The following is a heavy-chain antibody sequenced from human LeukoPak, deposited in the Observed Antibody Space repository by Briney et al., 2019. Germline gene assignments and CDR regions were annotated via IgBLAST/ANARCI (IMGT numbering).Heavy chain of an antibody. CDR1: GFTFSSYA. J-gene: IGHJ4*02. CDR3: AKVVGATTRGYFDY. D-gene: IGHD1-26*01. Sequence: GGSLRLSCAASGFTFSSYAMSWVRQAPGKGLKWVSPISGSGGSTYYADSVKGRFTISRDNSKNTLYLQMNSLRAEDTAVYYCAKVVGATTRGYFDYWGQGTLVTVSS. CDR2: ISGSGGST. V-gene: IGHV3-23*01.